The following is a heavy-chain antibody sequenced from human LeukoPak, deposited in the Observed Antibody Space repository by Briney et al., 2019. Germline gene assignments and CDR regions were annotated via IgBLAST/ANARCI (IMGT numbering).Heavy chain of an antibody. J-gene: IGHJ3*02. CDR2: IRGSNGDT. CDR1: GYNFISSG. V-gene: IGHV1-18*01. Sequence: ASVKVSCKASGYNFISSGISWVRQAPGQGLEWMGWIRGSNGDTNYAQNLQGRVTVTTDTSTSTAYMELRSLRSDDTAVYYCARDLIVGAALPTDASDIWGQGTMVTVSS. CDR3: ARDLIVGAALPTDASDI. D-gene: IGHD1-26*01.